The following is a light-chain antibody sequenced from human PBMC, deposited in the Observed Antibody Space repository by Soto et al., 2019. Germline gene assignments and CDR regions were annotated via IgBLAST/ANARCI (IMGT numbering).Light chain of an antibody. Sequence: QSALAQPASVSGSPGQSITISCTGTSNDVGGYNYVSWFQQQPGRAPKLMIYEVANRPSGVSHRFSGSKSGNTASLTISGLQAEDEADYYCTSYTKNSPLVFGTGTKVTV. J-gene: IGLJ1*01. CDR3: TSYTKNSPLV. CDR2: EVA. V-gene: IGLV2-14*01. CDR1: SNDVGGYNY.